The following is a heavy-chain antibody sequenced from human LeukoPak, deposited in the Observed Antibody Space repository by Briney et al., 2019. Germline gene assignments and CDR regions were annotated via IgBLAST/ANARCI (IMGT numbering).Heavy chain of an antibody. D-gene: IGHD6-6*01. Sequence: GGSLRLSCAASGCTFSSYSMNWVRQAPGKGLERVSYISSSLSTIYYADSVKGRFTISRDNAKNSLYLQMNSLRDEDTAVYYCARAYSSSLYYYYYMDVWGKETTVSVSS. CDR2: ISSSLSTI. CDR3: ARAYSSSLYYYYYMDV. CDR1: GCTFSSYS. J-gene: IGHJ6*03. V-gene: IGHV3-48*02.